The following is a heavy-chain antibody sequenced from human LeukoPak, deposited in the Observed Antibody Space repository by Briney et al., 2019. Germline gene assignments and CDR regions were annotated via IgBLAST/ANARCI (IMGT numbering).Heavy chain of an antibody. Sequence: GGSLRLSCAASDFSVGSNYMTWVRQAPGKGLEWVSLIYSVGTTFYADSVKGRFTISRDNAKNPLYLQMNSLRAEDTAVYYCARDQNYYYMDVWGKGTTVTISS. CDR3: ARDQNYYYMDV. CDR1: DFSVGSNY. J-gene: IGHJ6*03. V-gene: IGHV3-66*01. CDR2: IYSVGTT.